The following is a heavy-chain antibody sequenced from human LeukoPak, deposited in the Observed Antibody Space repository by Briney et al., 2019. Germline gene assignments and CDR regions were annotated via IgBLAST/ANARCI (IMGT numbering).Heavy chain of an antibody. D-gene: IGHD3-22*01. CDR3: AKGSYYDSSGSFYFDY. V-gene: IGHV3-23*01. CDR2: ISGSGDNT. Sequence: PEGSLRLSCAASGFTFCSYAMSWVRQAPGKGLEWVSGISGSGDNTYYADSVKGRFTISRDNSKNTLYVQVNSLGTEDTAAYYCAKGSYYDSSGSFYFDYWGQGTLVTVSS. J-gene: IGHJ4*02. CDR1: GFTFCSYA.